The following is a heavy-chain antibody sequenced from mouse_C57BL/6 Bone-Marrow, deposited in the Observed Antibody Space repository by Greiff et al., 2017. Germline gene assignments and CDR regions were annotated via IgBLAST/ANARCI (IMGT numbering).Heavy chain of an antibody. J-gene: IGHJ2*01. CDR1: GFTFSSYA. Sequence: EVKVVESGGGLVKPGGSLKLSCAASGFTFSSYAMSWVRQTPEKRLEWVATISDGGSYTYYPDNVKGRFTISRDNAKNNLYLQMSHLKSEDTAMYYCARTPHAYWGQGPTLTVSS. CDR3: ARTPHAY. CDR2: ISDGGSYT. V-gene: IGHV5-4*03.